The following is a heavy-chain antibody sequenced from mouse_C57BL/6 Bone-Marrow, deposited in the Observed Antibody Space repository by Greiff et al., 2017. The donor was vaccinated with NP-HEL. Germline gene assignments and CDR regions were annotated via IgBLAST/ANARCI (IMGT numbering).Heavy chain of an antibody. D-gene: IGHD2-2*01. Sequence: QVQLQQSGPELVKPGASVKISCKASGYAFSSSWMNWVKQRPGKGLEWIGRIYPGDGDTNYNGQFKGKATLTADKSSSTAYMQLSSLTSEDSAVYFCARRRLGSPFDYWGQGTTLTVSS. J-gene: IGHJ2*01. CDR2: IYPGDGDT. CDR1: GYAFSSSW. CDR3: ARRRLGSPFDY. V-gene: IGHV1-82*01.